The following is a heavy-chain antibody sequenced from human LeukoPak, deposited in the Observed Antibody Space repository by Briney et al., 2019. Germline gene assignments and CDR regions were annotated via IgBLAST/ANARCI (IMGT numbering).Heavy chain of an antibody. Sequence: GGSLRPSCAASGFTFSSYWMSWVRQAPGKGLEWVANIKQDGSEKYYVDSVKGRFTISRDNAKNSLYLQMNSLRAEDTAVYYCARDLSRGYSSGWYDAFDIWGQGTMVTVSS. CDR1: GFTFSSYW. CDR3: ARDLSRGYSSGWYDAFDI. D-gene: IGHD6-19*01. J-gene: IGHJ3*02. V-gene: IGHV3-7*01. CDR2: IKQDGSEK.